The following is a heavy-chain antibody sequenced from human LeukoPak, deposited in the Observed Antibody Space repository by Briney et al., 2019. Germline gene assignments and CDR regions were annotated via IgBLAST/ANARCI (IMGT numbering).Heavy chain of an antibody. D-gene: IGHD6-19*01. CDR3: ARSRSLYGSIAY. J-gene: IGHJ4*02. Sequence: GGSLRLSCAASGFTFNNYWMNWVRQAPGKGLGWVATIKQDGGEKYYVDSVKGRFTISRDNAKNSLYVQMNSLRAEDTAVYYCARSRSLYGSIAYWGQGTLVTVSS. CDR1: GFTFNNYW. V-gene: IGHV3-7*01. CDR2: IKQDGGEK.